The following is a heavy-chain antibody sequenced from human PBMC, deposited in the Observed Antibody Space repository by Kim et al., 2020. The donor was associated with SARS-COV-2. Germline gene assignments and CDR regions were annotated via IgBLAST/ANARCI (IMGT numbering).Heavy chain of an antibody. Sequence: ADAVKDRFTIPSDNSKNTLYVQVNSLTAEDTAVYYCARDLDYYGSGSLVHWGQGTLVTVSS. V-gene: IGHV3-53*01. CDR3: ARDLDYYGSGSLVH. D-gene: IGHD3-10*01. J-gene: IGHJ4*02.